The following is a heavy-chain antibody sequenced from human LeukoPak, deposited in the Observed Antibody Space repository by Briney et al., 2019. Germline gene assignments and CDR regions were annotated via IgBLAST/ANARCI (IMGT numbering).Heavy chain of an antibody. Sequence: GASVKVSCKASGYTFTSYGISWVRQAPGQGLEWMGWISPYNGNTNYALNLQGRVTMTTDTYTRTAHMELRSLRSDDTAVYYCARGLRGYYDTGGYTWDAFNIWGQGTMVTVSS. J-gene: IGHJ3*02. CDR1: GYTFTSYG. V-gene: IGHV1-18*01. CDR2: ISPYNGNT. CDR3: ARGLRGYYDTGGYTWDAFNI. D-gene: IGHD3-22*01.